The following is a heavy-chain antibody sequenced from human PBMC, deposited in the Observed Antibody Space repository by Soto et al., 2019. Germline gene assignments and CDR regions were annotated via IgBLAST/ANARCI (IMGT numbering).Heavy chain of an antibody. V-gene: IGHV1-46*01. CDR3: ARSRTGTTILYYYGMDV. Sequence: ASVKVSCKASGYTFTSYYMHWVRQAPGQGLEWMGIINPSGGSTSYAQKFQGRVTMTRDTSTSTVYMELSSLRSEDTAVYYCARSRTGTTILYYYGMDVWGQGTTVTVSS. CDR1: GYTFTSYY. D-gene: IGHD1-7*01. J-gene: IGHJ6*02. CDR2: INPSGGST.